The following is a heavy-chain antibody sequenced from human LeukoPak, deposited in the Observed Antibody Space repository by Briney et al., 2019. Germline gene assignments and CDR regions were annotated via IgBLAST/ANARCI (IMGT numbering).Heavy chain of an antibody. CDR2: IYPGGSDT. V-gene: IGHV5-51*01. Sequence: GESLKISCKGSGYTFTNYWIGWVRQMPGKGLEWMGIIYPGGSDTRYSPSFQGQVTISADKSISTAYLQWSSLEASDTAVYYCATRSRYNWNDCFDYWGQGTLVTVSS. CDR1: GYTFTNYW. D-gene: IGHD1-20*01. CDR3: ATRSRYNWNDCFDY. J-gene: IGHJ4*02.